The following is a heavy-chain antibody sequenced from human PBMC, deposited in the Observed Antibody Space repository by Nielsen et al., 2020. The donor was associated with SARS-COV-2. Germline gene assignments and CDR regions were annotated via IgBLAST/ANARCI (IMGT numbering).Heavy chain of an antibody. V-gene: IGHV3-49*02. J-gene: IGHJ6*03. CDR3: TRVAYDFWSGSTYYMDV. D-gene: IGHD3-3*01. Sequence: WIRQPPGKGLEWVGFIRSKAHGGTTEYAASVKGRFTISRDDSKSIAYLQMNSLKTEDTAVYYCTRVAYDFWSGSTYYMDVWGKGTTVTVSS. CDR2: IRSKAHGGTT.